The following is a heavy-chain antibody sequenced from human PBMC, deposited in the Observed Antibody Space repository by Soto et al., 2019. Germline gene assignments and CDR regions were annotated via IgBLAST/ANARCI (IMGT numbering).Heavy chain of an antibody. CDR3: ATMTTVTSRWYFDL. V-gene: IGHV4-39*01. CDR2: IYYSGST. D-gene: IGHD4-17*01. J-gene: IGHJ2*01. Sequence: SETLSLTCTVSGGSISSSSYYWGWIRQPPGKGLEWIGSIYYSGSTYYNPSLKSRVTISVDTSKNQFSLKLSSVTAADTAVYCCATMTTVTSRWYFDLWGRGTLVTVSS. CDR1: GGSISSSSYY.